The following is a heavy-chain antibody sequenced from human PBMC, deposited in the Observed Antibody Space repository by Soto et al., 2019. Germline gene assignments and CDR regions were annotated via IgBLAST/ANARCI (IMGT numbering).Heavy chain of an antibody. CDR3: ARDLSGSGSLGPHHYYYYGMDV. CDR2: ISYDGSNK. CDR1: GFTFSSYA. D-gene: IGHD3-10*01. J-gene: IGHJ6*02. Sequence: PGGSLRLSCAASGFTFSSYAMHWVRQAPGKGLEWVAVISYDGSNKYYADSVKGRFTISRDNSKNTLYLQMNSLRAEDTAVYYCARDLSGSGSLGPHHYYYYGMDVWGQGTTVTVSS. V-gene: IGHV3-30-3*01.